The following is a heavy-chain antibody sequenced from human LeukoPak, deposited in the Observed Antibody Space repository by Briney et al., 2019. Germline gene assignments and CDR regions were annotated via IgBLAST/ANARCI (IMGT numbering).Heavy chain of an antibody. CDR2: INHSGST. Sequence: SETLSLTCAVYGGSFSGYYWSWIRQPPGKGLEWIGEINHSGSTNYNPSLKSRVTISVDTSKNQFSLKLSSVTAADTAVYYCARVGPADIVVVPAAASFDYWGQGTLVTVS. V-gene: IGHV4-34*01. D-gene: IGHD2-2*01. CDR1: GGSFSGYY. CDR3: ARVGPADIVVVPAAASFDY. J-gene: IGHJ4*02.